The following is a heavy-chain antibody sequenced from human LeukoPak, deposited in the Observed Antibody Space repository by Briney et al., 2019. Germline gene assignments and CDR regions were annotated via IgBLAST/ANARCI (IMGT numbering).Heavy chain of an antibody. CDR2: IYYSGST. CDR1: GGSISSGSYY. J-gene: IGHJ4*02. V-gene: IGHV4-39*01. Sequence: PSETLSLTCTASGGSISSGSYYWGWIRQPPGKGLEWIGSIYYSGSTYYNPSLKSRVTISVDTSKNQFSLKLSSVTAADTAVYYCASGDIVVVPAASAFDYWGQGTLVTVSS. CDR3: ASGDIVVVPAASAFDY. D-gene: IGHD2-2*01.